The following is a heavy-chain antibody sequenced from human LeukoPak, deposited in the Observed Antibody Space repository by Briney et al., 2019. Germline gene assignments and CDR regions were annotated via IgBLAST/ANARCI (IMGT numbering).Heavy chain of an antibody. V-gene: IGHV1-2*02. D-gene: IGHD6-19*01. CDR3: ARDRDSSGWYPLDY. CDR1: GYTFTVYY. Sequence: ASVKVSCKASGYTFTVYYMHWVRQAPGQGLEWMGWINPNSGGTNYAQKFQGRVTMTRDTSISTAYMELSRLRSDDTAVYYCARDRDSSGWYPLDYWGQGTLVTVSS. J-gene: IGHJ4*02. CDR2: INPNSGGT.